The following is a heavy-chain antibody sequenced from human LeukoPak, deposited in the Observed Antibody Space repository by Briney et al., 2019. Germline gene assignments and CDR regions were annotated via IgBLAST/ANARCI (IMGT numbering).Heavy chain of an antibody. V-gene: IGHV4-59*01. CDR2: IYYSGST. Sequence: PSETLSLTCTVSGASISSSYWSWIRPPPGKGLEWIGYIYYSGSTNYHPSLKSQVTISVDTSKNQFSLKLSCVTAGDTAVYYCARDPGVRGVSSFDIWGQGTMVTVSS. D-gene: IGHD3-10*01. CDR3: ARDPGVRGVSSFDI. CDR1: GASISSSY. J-gene: IGHJ3*02.